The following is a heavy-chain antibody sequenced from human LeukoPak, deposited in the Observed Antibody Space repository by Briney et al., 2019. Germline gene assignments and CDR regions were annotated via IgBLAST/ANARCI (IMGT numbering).Heavy chain of an antibody. CDR1: GGSFSGYY. CDR2: INHSGST. J-gene: IGHJ4*02. V-gene: IGHV4-34*01. Sequence: PSETLSLTCAVYGGSFSGYYWSWIRQPPGEGLEWIGEINHSGSTNYNPSLKSRVTISVDTSKNQFSLKLSSVTAADTAVYYCARYDSSGYYRKRRGSFDYWGQGTLVTVSS. D-gene: IGHD3-22*01. CDR3: ARYDSSGYYRKRRGSFDY.